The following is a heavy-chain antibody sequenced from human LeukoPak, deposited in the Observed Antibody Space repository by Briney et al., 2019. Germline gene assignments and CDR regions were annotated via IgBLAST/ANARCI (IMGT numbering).Heavy chain of an antibody. Sequence: NPSETLSFTATVYAGTISSNYWSRLPQPPGKGLEWVGYIYYSGSTNYSPSLKSRVTISVDTSKNQFSLKLSSVTAADTAVYYCARGAYYDYVWGSYRYYGFDPWGQGTLVTVSS. V-gene: IGHV4-59*01. CDR1: AGTISSNY. CDR2: IYYSGST. J-gene: IGHJ5*02. D-gene: IGHD3-16*02. CDR3: ARGAYYDYVWGSYRYYGFDP.